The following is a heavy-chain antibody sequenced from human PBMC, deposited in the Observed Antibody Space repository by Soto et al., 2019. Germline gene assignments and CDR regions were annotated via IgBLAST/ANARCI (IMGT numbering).Heavy chain of an antibody. CDR3: PRGEEYSDGLDAFDI. Sequence: GGYLRLSCADSGFTFSRYAMHWFRQAPFKGLEWVAVISYDGRNKYYAASVQGRFTTSRDNSKNTLYLRRSSLRAEDTDVYYCPRGEEYSDGLDAFDIWGQRTMV. J-gene: IGHJ3*02. D-gene: IGHD5-18*01. V-gene: IGHV3-30-3*01. CDR1: GFTFSRYA. CDR2: ISYDGRNK.